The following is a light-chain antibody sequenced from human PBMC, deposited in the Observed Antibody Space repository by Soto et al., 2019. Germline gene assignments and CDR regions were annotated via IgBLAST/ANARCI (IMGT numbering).Light chain of an antibody. J-gene: IGLJ1*01. CDR3: TSYSGSSSVYV. CDR1: HNDVGGYNY. CDR2: EVS. V-gene: IGLV2-14*01. Sequence: QPVLTQPASVSGSPGQSITISCTGTHNDVGGYNYVSWYQHHPGKAPKLIIYEVSNRPSGVPNRFSGSKSGNTASLTISGLQAEDEADYFCTSYSGSSSVYVFGSGTKLTVL.